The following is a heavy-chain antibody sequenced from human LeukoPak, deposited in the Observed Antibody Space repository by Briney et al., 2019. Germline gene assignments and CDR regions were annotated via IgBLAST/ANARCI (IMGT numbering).Heavy chain of an antibody. V-gene: IGHV4-34*01. CDR2: INHSGST. D-gene: IGHD3-22*01. Sequence: SETLSLTCAVYGGSFSRYYWSWIRQPPGKGLEWIGEINHSGSTNYNPSLKSRVTISVDTSKNQFSLKLSSVTAADTAVYYCAGSGYYSLPVGDWGQGTLVTVSS. J-gene: IGHJ4*02. CDR3: AGSGYYSLPVGD. CDR1: GGSFSRYY.